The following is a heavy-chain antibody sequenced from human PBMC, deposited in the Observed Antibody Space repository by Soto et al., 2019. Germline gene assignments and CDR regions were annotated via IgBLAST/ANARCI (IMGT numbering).Heavy chain of an antibody. Sequence: QVQLQESGPGLVKPSQTLSLTCTVSGGSISSGGYYWSWIRQHPGKGLEWIGYIYYSGSTYYNSSLKSRVTISVDTSKNQFSLKLSSVTGADTAVYYCARVWDSSGPNFDYWGQGTLVTVSS. V-gene: IGHV4-31*03. CDR3: ARVWDSSGPNFDY. CDR1: GGSISSGGYY. J-gene: IGHJ4*02. CDR2: IYYSGST. D-gene: IGHD3-22*01.